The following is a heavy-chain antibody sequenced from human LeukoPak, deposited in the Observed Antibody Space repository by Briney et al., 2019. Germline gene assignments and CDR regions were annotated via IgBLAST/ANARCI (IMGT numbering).Heavy chain of an antibody. D-gene: IGHD2-15*01. J-gene: IGHJ6*02. V-gene: IGHV1-18*01. CDR1: GYTFTSYG. Sequence: ASVTVSCKASGYTFTSYGISWVRQAPGQGLEWMGRISAYNGNTNYAQKLQGRVTMTTDTSTSTAYMELRSLRSDDTAVYYCARSGFIVVAEYYGMDVWGQGTTVTVSS. CDR2: ISAYNGNT. CDR3: ARSGFIVVAEYYGMDV.